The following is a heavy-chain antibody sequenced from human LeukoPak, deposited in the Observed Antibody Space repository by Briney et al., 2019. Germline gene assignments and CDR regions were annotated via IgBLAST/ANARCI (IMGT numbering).Heavy chain of an antibody. CDR3: ARIGATRGYCTGSSCHAAFDY. CDR1: GGSISSSSYY. D-gene: IGHD2-2*01. V-gene: IGHV4-39*07. CDR2: IYYSGRT. J-gene: IGHJ4*02. Sequence: SETLSLTCTVSGGSISSSSYYWGWTRQPPGKGLEWIGSIYYSGRTYYNPSLKSRVTISVDTSKNQFSLELSSVTAADTAVYYCARIGATRGYCTGSSCHAAFDYWGQGTLVTVS.